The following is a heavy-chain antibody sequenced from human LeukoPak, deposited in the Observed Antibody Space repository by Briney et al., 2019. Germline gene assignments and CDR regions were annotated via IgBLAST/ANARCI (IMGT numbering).Heavy chain of an antibody. J-gene: IGHJ4*02. D-gene: IGHD3-16*01. Sequence: GASVKVSCKASGYTFTSYDINWVRQATGQGLEWMGWMNPNSGNTGYAQKLQGRVTMTTDTSTSTAYMELRSLRSDDTAVYYCARGGSIMITFGGVPNDYWGQGTLVTVSS. CDR3: ARGGSIMITFGGVPNDY. CDR1: GYTFTSYD. CDR2: MNPNSGNT. V-gene: IGHV1-8*01.